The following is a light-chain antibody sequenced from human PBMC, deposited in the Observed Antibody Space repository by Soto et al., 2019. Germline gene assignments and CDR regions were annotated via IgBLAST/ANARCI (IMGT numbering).Light chain of an antibody. CDR2: GNN. CDR3: QSYDSSLSAVV. Sequence: QLVLTQPPSVSGAPGQRVSISGTGSSSNVGAGYDVHWYQQLPGTAPKLLIYGNNNRPSGVPDRFSGSKSGTSASLAITGLQAEDEADYYCQSYDSSLSAVVFGGGTKLTVL. J-gene: IGLJ2*01. V-gene: IGLV1-40*01. CDR1: SSNVGAGYD.